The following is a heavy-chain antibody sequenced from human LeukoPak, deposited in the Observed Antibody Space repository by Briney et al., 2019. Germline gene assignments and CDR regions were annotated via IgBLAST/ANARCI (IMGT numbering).Heavy chain of an antibody. CDR1: GGTFSSYA. V-gene: IGHV1-2*02. CDR2: INPNSGGT. Sequence: ASVKVSCKASGGTFSSYAISWVRQAPGQGLEWMGWINPNSGGTNYAQKFQGRVTMTRDTSVSTAYMELSRLRSDDTAVYYCARVKGAAAEKYYFDYWGQGTLVTVSS. CDR3: ARVKGAAAEKYYFDY. J-gene: IGHJ4*02. D-gene: IGHD6-13*01.